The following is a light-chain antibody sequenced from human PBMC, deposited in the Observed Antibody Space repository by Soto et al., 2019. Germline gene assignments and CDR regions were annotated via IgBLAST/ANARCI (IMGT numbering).Light chain of an antibody. CDR3: QQYASLPRT. CDR2: ATS. CDR1: QSISGTY. V-gene: IGKV3-20*01. J-gene: IGKJ1*01. Sequence: EIVLTQSPGTLSLFPGERATFSCRTSQSISGTYLAWYQQKPGQAPRLLIYATSSRATGIPDRFSGSGSRTDFTLTSSRLEPDDAALYYCQQYASLPRTFGQGTKVEI.